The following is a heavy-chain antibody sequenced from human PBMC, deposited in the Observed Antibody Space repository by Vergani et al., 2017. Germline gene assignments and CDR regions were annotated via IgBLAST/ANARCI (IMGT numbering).Heavy chain of an antibody. CDR2: IKYDGSKK. J-gene: IGHJ5*02. CDR3: ARSPHGYTYEGYISQFDP. Sequence: EVQLVASGGGLVQRGGSLRLSCEASGFTFSNLWMTWVRQAPGKGLEWVANIKYDGSKKNYVDSVKGRFTISRDNAKNSLYLQMNDQRVEDTAVYFCARSPHGYTYEGYISQFDPWGQGTLVTVSS. D-gene: IGHD5-18*01. CDR1: GFTFSNLW. V-gene: IGHV3-7*01.